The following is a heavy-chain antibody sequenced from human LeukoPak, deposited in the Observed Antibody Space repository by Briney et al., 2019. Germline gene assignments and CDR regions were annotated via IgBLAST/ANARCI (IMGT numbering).Heavy chain of an antibody. CDR2: IYPSGTT. J-gene: IGHJ5*02. Sequence: SETLSLTCTVSGYSISSGYYWGWIRQPPGKGLEWIGNIYPSGTTYYNPSLKTRVTISVDTSKNQFSLKLSSVTAADTAVYFCARAYSSSWYFNWFNPWGQGTLVTVSS. V-gene: IGHV4-38-2*02. CDR3: ARAYSSSWYFNWFNP. CDR1: GYSISSGYY. D-gene: IGHD6-13*01.